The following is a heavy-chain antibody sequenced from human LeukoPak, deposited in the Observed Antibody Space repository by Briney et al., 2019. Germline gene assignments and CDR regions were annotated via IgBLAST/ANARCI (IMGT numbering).Heavy chain of an antibody. J-gene: IGHJ6*04. CDR3: ASGVYLVPAAMRYYYYGMDV. Sequence: SETLSLTCTVSGGSVSSGSYYWSWIRQPPGKGLEWIGYIYYSGSTNYNPSLKSRVTISVDTSKNQFSLKLSSVTAADTAVYYCASGVYLVPAAMRYYYYGMDVWGKGTTVTVSS. CDR2: IYYSGST. V-gene: IGHV4-61*01. CDR1: GGSVSSGSYY. D-gene: IGHD2-2*01.